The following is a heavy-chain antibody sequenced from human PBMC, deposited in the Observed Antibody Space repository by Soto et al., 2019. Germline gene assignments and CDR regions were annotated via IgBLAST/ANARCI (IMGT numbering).Heavy chain of an antibody. D-gene: IGHD3-10*01. J-gene: IGHJ4*02. CDR2: IYYSGST. CDR1: GGSISSYY. Sequence: PSETLSLTCTVSGGSISSYYWSWIRQPPGKGLEWIGYIYYSGSTNYNPSLKSRVTISVDTSKNQFSLKLSSVTAADTAVYYCARDLGRGLYDYWGQGTLVTVSS. CDR3: ARDLGRGLYDY. V-gene: IGHV4-59*01.